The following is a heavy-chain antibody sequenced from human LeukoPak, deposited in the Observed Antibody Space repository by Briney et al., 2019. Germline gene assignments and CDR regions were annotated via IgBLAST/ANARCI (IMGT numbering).Heavy chain of an antibody. J-gene: IGHJ4*02. Sequence: GGSLRLSCGASGFTFSGYWMHWVRQIPGKGLVAVARINSDGTTTTYADSVEGRFTISRDNGQNTLYLQMNSLRVEDTGVYYCAKNGLYYDILTGYGLGDNWGQGTLVTVSS. CDR2: INSDGTTT. D-gene: IGHD3-9*01. CDR1: GFTFSGYW. V-gene: IGHV3-74*01. CDR3: AKNGLYYDILTGYGLGDN.